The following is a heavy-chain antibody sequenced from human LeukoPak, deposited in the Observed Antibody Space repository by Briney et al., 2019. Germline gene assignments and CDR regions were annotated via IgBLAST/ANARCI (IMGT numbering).Heavy chain of an antibody. Sequence: GGSLRLSCAASGFTFSSYGMHWVRQAPGKGLEWVAVISYDGSNKYYADSVKGRFTISRDNSKNTLYLQMNSLRAEDTAVYYCARDLGATRGGYWGQGTLVTVSS. CDR1: GFTFSSYG. J-gene: IGHJ4*02. D-gene: IGHD1-26*01. V-gene: IGHV3-30*03. CDR2: ISYDGSNK. CDR3: ARDLGATRGGY.